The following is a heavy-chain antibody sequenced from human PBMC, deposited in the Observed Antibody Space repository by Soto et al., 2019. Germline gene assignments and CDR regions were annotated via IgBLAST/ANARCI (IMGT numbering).Heavy chain of an antibody. CDR3: ADPGGDIGVAQYGMAV. J-gene: IGHJ6*02. CDR2: ITPIFGTA. CDR1: GGTFSSYA. Sequence: QVQLVQSGAEVKKPGSSVKVSCKASGGTFSSYATSWVRQAPGQGLEWMGGITPIFGTANYAQKFQGRVTITADDSTSTAYMGLSSLRSEDTAVYYCADPGGDIGVAQYGMAVWGQGTTVAVSS. D-gene: IGHD2-15*01. V-gene: IGHV1-69*01.